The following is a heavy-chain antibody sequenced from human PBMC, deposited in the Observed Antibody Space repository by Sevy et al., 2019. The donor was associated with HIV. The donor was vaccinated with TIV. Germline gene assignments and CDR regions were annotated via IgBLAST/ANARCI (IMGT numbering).Heavy chain of an antibody. J-gene: IGHJ4*02. CDR1: GYTFTSYG. CDR2: ISAYNGNT. D-gene: IGHD1-26*01. Sequence: ASVKVSCKASGYTFTSYGITWVRQAPGQGLEWMGWISAYNGNTNYAQRFQGRVTMTTDTSTSTAYMELRSLRFDDTAEYYCARKSGSWDYWGRGTLVTVSS. V-gene: IGHV1-18*01. CDR3: ARKSGSWDY.